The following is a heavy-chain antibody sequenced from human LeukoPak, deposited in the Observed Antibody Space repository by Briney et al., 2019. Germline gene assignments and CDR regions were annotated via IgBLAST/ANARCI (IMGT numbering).Heavy chain of an antibody. CDR3: AKDGGTTRTGDPYWYFDL. Sequence: QPGGSLRLSCAASGFTFSSYAMSWVRQAPGKGLEWVSAISGSGGGTYYADSVKGRFTISRDNSKNTLYVQMNSLRAEDTAVYYCAKDGGTTRTGDPYWYFDLWGRGTLVTVSS. J-gene: IGHJ2*01. D-gene: IGHD1-1*01. V-gene: IGHV3-23*01. CDR2: ISGSGGGT. CDR1: GFTFSSYA.